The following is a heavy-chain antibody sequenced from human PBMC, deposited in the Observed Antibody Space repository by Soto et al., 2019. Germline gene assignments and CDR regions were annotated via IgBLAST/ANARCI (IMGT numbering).Heavy chain of an antibody. CDR1: GFTFTSSA. CDR3: AAAEGKRWIQVYYYYYGMDV. J-gene: IGHJ6*02. CDR2: IVVGSGNT. Sequence: SVKVSCKASGFTFTSSAVQWVRQARGQRLEWIGWIVVGSGNTNYAQKFQERVTITRDMSTSTAYMELSSLRSEDTAVYYCAAAEGKRWIQVYYYYYGMDVWGQGTTVTVSS. V-gene: IGHV1-58*01. D-gene: IGHD5-18*01.